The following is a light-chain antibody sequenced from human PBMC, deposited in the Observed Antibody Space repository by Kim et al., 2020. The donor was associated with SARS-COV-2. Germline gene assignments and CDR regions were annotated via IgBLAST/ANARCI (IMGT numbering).Light chain of an antibody. CDR1: QSVSSN. J-gene: IGKJ4*01. Sequence: EIVMTQSPATLSVSPGERATLPCRASQSVSSNLAWYQQKPGQAPRLLIYGASTRATGIPVRFSCSGSGTEFTLTISSLQSEDFVVYYCQQYSDWPLTFGGETKVDIK. CDR3: QQYSDWPLT. V-gene: IGKV3-15*01. CDR2: GAS.